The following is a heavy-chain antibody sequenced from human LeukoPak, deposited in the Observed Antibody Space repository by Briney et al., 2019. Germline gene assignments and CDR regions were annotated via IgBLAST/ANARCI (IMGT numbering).Heavy chain of an antibody. J-gene: IGHJ6*02. D-gene: IGHD3-10*01. CDR3: ARGPRGYYGSGSYYLNYYYYGMDV. Sequence: PSETLSLTCAVYGGSFSGYYWSWIRRPPGKGLEWIGEINHSGSTNYNPSLKSRVTISVDTSKNQFSLKLSSVTAADTAVYYCARGPRGYYGSGSYYLNYYYYGMDVWGQGTAVTVSS. CDR1: GGSFSGYY. CDR2: INHSGST. V-gene: IGHV4-34*01.